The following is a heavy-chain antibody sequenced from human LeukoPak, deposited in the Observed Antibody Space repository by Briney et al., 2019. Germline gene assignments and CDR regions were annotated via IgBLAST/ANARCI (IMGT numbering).Heavy chain of an antibody. V-gene: IGHV1-69*01. CDR1: GGTFSSYA. J-gene: IGHJ4*02. Sequence: SVKVSCKASGGTFSSYAISWVRQAPGQGLEWMGGVIPIFGTANYAQKFQGRVTITADESTSTAYMELSSLRSEDTAVYYCASDSSGWYMWLDYWGQGTLVTVSS. CDR3: ASDSSGWYMWLDY. CDR2: VIPIFGTA. D-gene: IGHD6-19*01.